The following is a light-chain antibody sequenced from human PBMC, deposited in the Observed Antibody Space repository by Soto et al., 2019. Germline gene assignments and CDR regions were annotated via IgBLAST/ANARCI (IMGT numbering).Light chain of an antibody. CDR2: AAS. CDR3: QQGGT. V-gene: IGKV1-9*01. CDR1: QGISSY. Sequence: DIQLTQSPSFLSASVGDRVTITCRASQGISSYLAWYQQKPGKAPKLLIYAASTLQSGVPSRFSGSGSGTEFTLTMSSLQHEDFATYYCQQGGTFGPGTKVHI. J-gene: IGKJ3*01.